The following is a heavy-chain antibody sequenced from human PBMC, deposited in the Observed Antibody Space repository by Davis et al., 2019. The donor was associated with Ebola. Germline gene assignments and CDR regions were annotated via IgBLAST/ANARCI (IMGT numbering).Heavy chain of an antibody. CDR2: IYYSGST. CDR3: ARGNRLYATLNR. V-gene: IGHV4-4*02. CDR1: GGSISSSNW. J-gene: IGHJ4*02. Sequence: SETLSLTCAVSGGSISSSNWWSWVRQPPGKGLEWIGSIYYSGSTYYNPSLKSRVTISVDTSKNQFSLKLSSVTAADTAVYYCARGNRLYATLNRWGQGTLVTVSS. D-gene: IGHD1-14*01.